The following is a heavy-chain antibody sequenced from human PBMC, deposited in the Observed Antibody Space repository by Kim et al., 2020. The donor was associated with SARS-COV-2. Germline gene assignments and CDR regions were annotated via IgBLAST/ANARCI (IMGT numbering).Heavy chain of an antibody. V-gene: IGHV1-69*13. Sequence: SVKVSCKASGGTFSSYAISWVRQAPGQGLEWMGGIIPIFGTANYAQKFQGRVTITADESTSTAYMELSSLRSEETAVYYCARPNYEILTGYYRNWFDPWGQGTLVTVSS. CDR1: GGTFSSYA. CDR2: IIPIFGTA. D-gene: IGHD3-9*01. CDR3: ARPNYEILTGYYRNWFDP. J-gene: IGHJ5*02.